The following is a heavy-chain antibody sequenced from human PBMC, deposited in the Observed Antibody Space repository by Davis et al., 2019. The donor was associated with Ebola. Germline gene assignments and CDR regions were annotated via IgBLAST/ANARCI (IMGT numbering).Heavy chain of an antibody. CDR3: ARGTYTTGRDYYSYYVMDV. CDR1: GGSISSHY. J-gene: IGHJ6*02. V-gene: IGHV4-59*11. Sequence: SETLSLTCTVSGGSISSHYWSWLRQPPGKGLEWIGYIYSSGSTKYHPSLTSRVTVSLDTSRNQFPLRLTSVTSADTATYYCARGTYTTGRDYYSYYVMDVWGQGTTVTVSS. D-gene: IGHD1-1*01. CDR2: IYSSGST.